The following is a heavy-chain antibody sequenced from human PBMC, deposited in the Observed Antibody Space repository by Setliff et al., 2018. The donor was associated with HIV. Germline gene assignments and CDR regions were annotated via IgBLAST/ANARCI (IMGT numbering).Heavy chain of an antibody. CDR3: ASGREQGLRHAFDI. CDR2: IKQDGSEK. D-gene: IGHD4-17*01. CDR1: GFRFRGHA. V-gene: IGHV3-7*01. J-gene: IGHJ3*02. Sequence: GGSLRLSCVASGFRFRGHAMNWVRQAPGKGLEWVANIKQDGSEKYYVDSVKGRFTISRDNAKNSLYLQMNSLRAEDTAVYYCASGREQGLRHAFDIWGQGAMVTVSS.